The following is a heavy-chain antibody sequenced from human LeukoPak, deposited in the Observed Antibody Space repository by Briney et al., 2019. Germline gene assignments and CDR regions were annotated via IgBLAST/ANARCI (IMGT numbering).Heavy chain of an antibody. J-gene: IGHJ4*02. CDR1: GFTFSSYS. CDR3: ARVQNTYYYDSSGYYPFDY. Sequence: GGSLRLSCAASGFTFSSYSMNWVRQAPGKGLEWVSYISSSSSTIYYADSVKGRFTISRDNAKNSLYLQMNSLRAEDTAVYYCARVQNTYYYDSSGYYPFDYWGQGTLVTVSS. CDR2: ISSSSSTI. D-gene: IGHD3-22*01. V-gene: IGHV3-48*04.